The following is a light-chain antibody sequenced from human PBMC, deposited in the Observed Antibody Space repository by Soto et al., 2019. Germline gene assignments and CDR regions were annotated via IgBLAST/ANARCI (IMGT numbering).Light chain of an antibody. CDR2: DAS. CDR1: HSMSSW. J-gene: IGKJ1*01. Sequence: DIQMTQSPFTLSASVGDRVTITCRASHSMSSWLPWYQQNPGRAPNRTSYDASCLESGVPSSISGIGSGTEFTPTTSSLQPDDFATYSSQQYNSYWTHGQGTKV. CDR3: QQYNSYWT. V-gene: IGKV1-5*01.